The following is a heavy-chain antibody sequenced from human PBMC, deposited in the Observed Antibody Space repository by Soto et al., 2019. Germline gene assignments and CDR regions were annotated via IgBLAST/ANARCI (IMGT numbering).Heavy chain of an antibody. CDR1: GFTLSNVW. CDR3: STDAYAGLDT. Sequence: RGALLVSCVSSGFTLSNVWMTWVRRAPGKGLEWVGRIKSEIEGGTTDYAAPVKGRFTISRDDSRNTLYLQMNSLKTEDTAVYHCSTDAYAGLDTWGKGTQVTVSS. V-gene: IGHV3-15*01. J-gene: IGHJ5*02. D-gene: IGHD3-16*01. CDR2: IKSEIEGGTT.